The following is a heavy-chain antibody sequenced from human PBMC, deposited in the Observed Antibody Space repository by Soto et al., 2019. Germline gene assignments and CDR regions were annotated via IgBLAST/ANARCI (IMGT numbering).Heavy chain of an antibody. Sequence: SVKVSCKASGGTFSSYTISWVRQAPGQGLEWMGRIIPILGIANYAQKFQGRVTITADKSTSTAYMELSSLRSEDTAVYYCARGRYFDWPLKSDAFDIWGQGTMVTVSS. CDR2: IIPILGIA. D-gene: IGHD3-9*01. V-gene: IGHV1-69*02. CDR3: ARGRYFDWPLKSDAFDI. J-gene: IGHJ3*02. CDR1: GGTFSSYT.